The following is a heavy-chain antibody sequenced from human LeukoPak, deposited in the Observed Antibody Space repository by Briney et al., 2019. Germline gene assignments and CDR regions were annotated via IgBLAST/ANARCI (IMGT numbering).Heavy chain of an antibody. D-gene: IGHD6-19*01. CDR2: IYTSGIT. Sequence: PSETLSLTRTVSGGSISSSYWSWIRQPAGKGLEWIGRIYTSGITNYNPSLKSRVTMSVDTSKKQFSLKLTSVTAADTAVYYCARDGSGSGWYWFDPWGQGTLVTVSS. J-gene: IGHJ5*02. CDR1: GGSISSSY. CDR3: ARDGSGSGWYWFDP. V-gene: IGHV4-4*07.